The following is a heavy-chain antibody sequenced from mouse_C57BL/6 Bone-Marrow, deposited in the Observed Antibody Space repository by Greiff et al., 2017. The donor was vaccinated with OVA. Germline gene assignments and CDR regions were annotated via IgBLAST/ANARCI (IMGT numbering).Heavy chain of an antibody. CDR2: INPGSGGT. V-gene: IGHV1-54*01. J-gene: IGHJ4*01. CDR1: GYAFTNYL. Sequence: QVQLQQSGAELVRHGTSVKVSCKASGYAFTNYLIEWVKQRPGQGLEWIGVINPGSGGTNDNEKFKGKATLTADKSSSTAYMQLSSLTSEDSAVYFCARDYYGSRDYAMDYWGQGTSVTVSS. D-gene: IGHD1-1*01. CDR3: ARDYYGSRDYAMDY.